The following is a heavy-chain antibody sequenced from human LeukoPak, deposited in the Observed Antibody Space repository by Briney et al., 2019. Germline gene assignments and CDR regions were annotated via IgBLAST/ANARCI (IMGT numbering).Heavy chain of an antibody. V-gene: IGHV5-51*01. CDR3: ARRPKRGYSYGRLDY. CDR2: IYPGDSDT. J-gene: IGHJ4*02. CDR1: GYSFTSYW. Sequence: GESLKISCKGSGYSFTSYWIGWVRQMPGKGLEWMGIIYPGDSDTRYSPSFQGQVTISADKSISTAYLLWSSLKASDTAMYYCARRPKRGYSYGRLDYWGQGTLVTVSS. D-gene: IGHD5-18*01.